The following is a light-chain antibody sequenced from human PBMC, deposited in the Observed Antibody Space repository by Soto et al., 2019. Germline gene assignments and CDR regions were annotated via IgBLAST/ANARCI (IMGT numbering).Light chain of an antibody. Sequence: EIVLTQSPGTLSLSPGERATLSCRASQSVSSSFLAWYQQKPGQAPRLLIYGASSRATGIPDRFSGSGSGTDFTLTISRLEPEDVAVYYCQQSDSSPLTFGGGTKVEIK. CDR1: QSVSSSF. V-gene: IGKV3-20*01. J-gene: IGKJ4*01. CDR3: QQSDSSPLT. CDR2: GAS.